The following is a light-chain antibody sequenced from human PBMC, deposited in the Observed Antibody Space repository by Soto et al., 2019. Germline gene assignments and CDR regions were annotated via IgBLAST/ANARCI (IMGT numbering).Light chain of an antibody. CDR3: SPPFWAPRPHV. V-gene: IGLV7-46*01. CDR1: TGAVTSTHY. CDR2: DTS. J-gene: IGLJ1*01. Sequence: QAVVTQEPSLTVSPGGTVTLTCGSSTGAVTSTHYPYWFQQKPGQAPRTLIYDTSNKYPWTPARFSGSLLGAKAALTLSGARREDGFDYKFSPPFWAPRPHVSGRGTMVPV.